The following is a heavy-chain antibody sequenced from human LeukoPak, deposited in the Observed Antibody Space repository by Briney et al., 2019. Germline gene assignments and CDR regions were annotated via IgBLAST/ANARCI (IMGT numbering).Heavy chain of an antibody. CDR3: VRGGPSTWS. J-gene: IGHJ5*02. Sequence: GGSLRLSCAVSGFTFKLYWMHWVRQAPGKGPVWVSRINDDGSDTTYADSVKGRFTISRDDAKNMLFLQMNSLRAEDTAVYYCVRGGPSTWSWGQGTLLTVSS. CDR1: GFTFKLYW. D-gene: IGHD2-15*01. CDR2: INDDGSDT. V-gene: IGHV3-74*01.